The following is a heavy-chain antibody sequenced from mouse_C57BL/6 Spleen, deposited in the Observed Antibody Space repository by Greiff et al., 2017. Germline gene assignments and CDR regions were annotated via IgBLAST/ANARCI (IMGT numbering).Heavy chain of an antibody. CDR1: GYSITSGYD. J-gene: IGHJ1*03. CDR2: ISYSGST. V-gene: IGHV3-1*01. Sequence: VQLQQSGPGMVKPSQSLSLTCTVTGYSITSGYDWHWIRHFPGNKLEWMGYISYSGSTNYNPSLKSRISITHDTSKNHFFLKLNSVTTEDTATYYCARGRDYDWYFGVWGTGTTVTVSS. D-gene: IGHD2-4*01. CDR3: ARGRDYDWYFGV.